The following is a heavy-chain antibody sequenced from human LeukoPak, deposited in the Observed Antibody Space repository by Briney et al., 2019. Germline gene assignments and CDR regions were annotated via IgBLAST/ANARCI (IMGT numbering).Heavy chain of an antibody. Sequence: PGGSLRLSCAASGFTFSNYAMSWVRQAPGKGLEWVSAISGTGGNTYYADSVKSRFTISRDNSRHTLYLQMNSLRAEDTAVYYCAKDTRALLRLGYFDCWGQGTLVTVSS. J-gene: IGHJ4*02. CDR2: ISGTGGNT. CDR1: GFTFSNYA. CDR3: AKDTRALLRLGYFDC. V-gene: IGHV3-23*01. D-gene: IGHD1-26*01.